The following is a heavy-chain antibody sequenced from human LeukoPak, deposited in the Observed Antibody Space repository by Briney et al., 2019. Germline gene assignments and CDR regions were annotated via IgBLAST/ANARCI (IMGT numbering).Heavy chain of an antibody. V-gene: IGHV1-18*01. Sequence: GASVKVSCKASGYTFTSYGIIWVRQAPGQGLEWMGWISAYNGNTNYAQKLQGRVTMTTDTSTSTAYMELRSLRSDDTAVYYCARAETYDFWSGYLYYFDYWGQGTLVTVSS. CDR3: ARAETYDFWSGYLYYFDY. J-gene: IGHJ4*02. CDR1: GYTFTSYG. D-gene: IGHD3-3*01. CDR2: ISAYNGNT.